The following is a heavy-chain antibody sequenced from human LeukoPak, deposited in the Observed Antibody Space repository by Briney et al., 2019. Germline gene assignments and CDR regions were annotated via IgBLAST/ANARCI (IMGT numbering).Heavy chain of an antibody. Sequence: ASVKVSCKASGYTFTDHSMHWVRQAPGQGLEWMGIINPDSGSTNYAQNFQGRVTMTRDTSTSTVYMELSSLRSEDTAVYYCARDLQARVALYSPDFWGQGTLVTVSS. J-gene: IGHJ4*02. D-gene: IGHD2-21*01. CDR1: GYTFTDHS. CDR3: ARDLQARVALYSPDF. V-gene: IGHV1-46*01. CDR2: INPDSGST.